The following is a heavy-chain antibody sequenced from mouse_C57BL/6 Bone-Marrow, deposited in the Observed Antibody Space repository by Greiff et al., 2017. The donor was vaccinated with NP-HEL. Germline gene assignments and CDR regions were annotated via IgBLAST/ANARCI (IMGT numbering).Heavy chain of an antibody. CDR2: ISSGCSYT. V-gene: IGHV5-4*03. Sequence: EVKLVESGGGLVKPGGSLKLSCAASGFTFSSYAISLVRQTPEKLLEWVATISSGCSYTYYPDNVKGRFTSSRDNAKNNRYLQMSHLKSEDTAMYYCARVDDRGFAYWGQGTLVTVSA. CDR3: ARVDDRGFAY. D-gene: IGHD2-14*01. CDR1: GFTFSSYA. J-gene: IGHJ3*01.